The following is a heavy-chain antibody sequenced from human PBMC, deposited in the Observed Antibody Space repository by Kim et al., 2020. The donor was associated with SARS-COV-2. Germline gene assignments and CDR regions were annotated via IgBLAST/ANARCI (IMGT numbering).Heavy chain of an antibody. V-gene: IGHV4-39*01. Sequence: YHPSLKGRVTISVDTSKSQFSLKLSSVTAADTAVYYCARVGPIAARGFFYWGQGTLVTVSS. CDR3: ARVGPIAARGFFY. D-gene: IGHD6-6*01. J-gene: IGHJ4*02.